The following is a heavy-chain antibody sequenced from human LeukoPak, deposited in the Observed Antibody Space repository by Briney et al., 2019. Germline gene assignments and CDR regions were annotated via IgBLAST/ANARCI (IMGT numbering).Heavy chain of an antibody. D-gene: IGHD4-17*01. CDR1: GGSISSGSYY. CDR2: IYTSGST. CDR3: ARDYGDYDFDY. J-gene: IGHJ4*02. Sequence: SETLSLTCTVSGGSISSGSYYWSWIRQPAGKGLEWIGRIYTSGSTNYNPSLKSRVTISVDTSKNQFSLKLSSVTAADTAVYYCARDYGDYDFDYWGQGTLVTVS. V-gene: IGHV4-61*02.